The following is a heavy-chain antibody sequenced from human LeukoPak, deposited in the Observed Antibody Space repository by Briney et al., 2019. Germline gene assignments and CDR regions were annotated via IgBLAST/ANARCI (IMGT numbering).Heavy chain of an antibody. D-gene: IGHD3/OR15-3a*01. J-gene: IGHJ3*01. CDR2: ISPSGDIT. Sequence: GGSLRLSCAASGFHFSAHGMNWIRQAPGKGLEWVSGISPSGDITYYADSVMGRFTISRDNRKSTVSLQMNSLRAEDTALYYCVRDLDWGAFDVWGQGRMVTVSS. V-gene: IGHV3-23*01. CDR3: VRDLDWGAFDV. CDR1: GFHFSAHG.